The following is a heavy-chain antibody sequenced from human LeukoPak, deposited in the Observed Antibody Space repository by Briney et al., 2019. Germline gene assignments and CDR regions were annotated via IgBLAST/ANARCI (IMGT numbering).Heavy chain of an antibody. J-gene: IGHJ4*02. CDR3: ARHKDGGYSYGFDY. Sequence: SSETLSLTCTVSGGSISSSSYYCGWIRQPPGKGLEWIGSIYYSGSTYYNPSLKSRVTISVDTSKNQFSLKLSSVTAADTAVYYCARHKDGGYSYGFDYWGQGTLVTVSS. CDR1: GGSISSSSYY. CDR2: IYYSGST. V-gene: IGHV4-39*01. D-gene: IGHD5-18*01.